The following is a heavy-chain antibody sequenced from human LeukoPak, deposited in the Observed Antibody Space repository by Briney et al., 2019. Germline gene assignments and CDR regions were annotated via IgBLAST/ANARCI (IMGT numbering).Heavy chain of an antibody. Sequence: ASVKVSCKASGGTFSSYAISWVRQAPGQGLEWMGGIIPIFGTANYAQKFRGRVTITADESTSTAYMELSSLRSEDTAVYYCATTYYYGSGSYYRPDAFDIWGQGTMVTVSS. V-gene: IGHV1-69*13. CDR1: GGTFSSYA. J-gene: IGHJ3*02. D-gene: IGHD3-10*01. CDR2: IIPIFGTA. CDR3: ATTYYYGSGSYYRPDAFDI.